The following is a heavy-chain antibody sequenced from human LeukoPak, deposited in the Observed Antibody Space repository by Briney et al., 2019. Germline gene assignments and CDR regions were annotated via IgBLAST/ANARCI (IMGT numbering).Heavy chain of an antibody. V-gene: IGHV4-59*01. D-gene: IGHD4-17*01. CDR1: GGSPSSYH. CDR3: ARDLYGDYVDY. CDR2: IYYSGST. J-gene: IGHJ4*02. Sequence: SETLSLTCTVSGGSPSSYHWSWIRQPPGKGLEWIGYIYYSGSTNYNPSLKSRVTISVDTSKNLFSLKLSSVTAADTAVYYCARDLYGDYVDYWGQRTLVTVSS.